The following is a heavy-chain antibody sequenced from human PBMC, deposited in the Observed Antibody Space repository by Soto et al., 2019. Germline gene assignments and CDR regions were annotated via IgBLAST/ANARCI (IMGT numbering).Heavy chain of an antibody. Sequence: QVQLVESGGGVVQPGRSLRLSCAASGFTFSRYGMYWVRQAPGKGLEWVAVMWYDGSNKYYADSVKGRFTISRDNSKNTLYLEMNSLRDEDTAVYYCARVQGRWYGSGSYQGMDVW. CDR2: MWYDGSNK. CDR3: ARVQGRWYGSGSYQGMDV. D-gene: IGHD3-10*01. J-gene: IGHJ6*01. CDR1: GFTFSRYG. V-gene: IGHV3-33*01.